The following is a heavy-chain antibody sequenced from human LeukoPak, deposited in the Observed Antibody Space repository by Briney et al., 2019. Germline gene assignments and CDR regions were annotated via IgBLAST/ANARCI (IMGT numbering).Heavy chain of an antibody. V-gene: IGHV4-59*08. CDR1: GGSISSYY. CDR3: ASTYCSGGSCYWALDY. CDR2: INYSGST. D-gene: IGHD2-15*01. Sequence: SETLSLTCTVSGGSISSYYWSWIRQPPGKGLEWLGYINYSGSTNYNPYLKSRVTIPVDTSKNQFSLKLSSVTAADTAVYYCASTYCSGGSCYWALDYWSQGTLVTVSS. J-gene: IGHJ4*02.